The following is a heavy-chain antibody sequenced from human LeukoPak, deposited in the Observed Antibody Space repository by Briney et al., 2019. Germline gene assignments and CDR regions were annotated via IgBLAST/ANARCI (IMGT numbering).Heavy chain of an antibody. J-gene: IGHJ4*02. D-gene: IGHD3-22*01. CDR1: GGSISSSSYY. CDR2: IYYSGST. CDR3: ARSSSGYKAGFDY. V-gene: IGHV4-39*01. Sequence: SETLSLTCTVSGGSISSSSYYWGWIRQPPGKGLEWIGSIYYSGSTYYNPSLKSRVTISADTSKNQFSLKLSSVTAADTAVYYCARSSSGYKAGFDYWGQGTLVTVSS.